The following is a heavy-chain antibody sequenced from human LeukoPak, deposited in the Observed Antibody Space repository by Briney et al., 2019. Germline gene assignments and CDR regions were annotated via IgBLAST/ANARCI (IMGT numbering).Heavy chain of an antibody. CDR2: IYTSGST. CDR3: ARGSFNYYDSSGYLDY. D-gene: IGHD3-22*01. J-gene: IGHJ4*02. CDR1: GGSISSYY. Sequence: SETLSLTCTVSGGSISSYYWSWIRQPAGKGLEWIGRIYTSGSTNYNPSLKSRVTMSVDTSKNRFSLKLSSVTAADTAVYYCARGSFNYYDSSGYLDYWGQGTLVTVSS. V-gene: IGHV4-4*07.